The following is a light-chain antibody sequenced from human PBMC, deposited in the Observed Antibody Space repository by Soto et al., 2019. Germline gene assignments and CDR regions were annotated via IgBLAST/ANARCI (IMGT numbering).Light chain of an antibody. J-gene: IGLJ1*01. Sequence: QSALTQPPSASGSPGQSVTISCTGASSDVGHYVYVSWYQHHPGKAPKLMIYEVTKRPSGVPARFSGSKSGNTASLTVSGLQAEDEADYYCSSYAGGKRVFGTGTKLTVL. CDR1: SSDVGHYVY. CDR2: EVT. V-gene: IGLV2-8*01. CDR3: SSYAGGKRV.